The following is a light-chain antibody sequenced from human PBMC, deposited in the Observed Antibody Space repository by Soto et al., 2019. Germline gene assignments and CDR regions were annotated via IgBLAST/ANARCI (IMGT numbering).Light chain of an antibody. CDR3: SSYTGSSTPVV. Sequence: QSALTQPASVSGSPGQSITISCTGTSSDVGGYNYVSWYQHHPGKAPKLIIYDVSNRPSGVSNRFSGSKSGNTASLTISGLQAEYEAEYYCSSYTGSSTPVVFGGGTKVTVL. CDR1: SSDVGGYNY. J-gene: IGLJ2*01. CDR2: DVS. V-gene: IGLV2-14*03.